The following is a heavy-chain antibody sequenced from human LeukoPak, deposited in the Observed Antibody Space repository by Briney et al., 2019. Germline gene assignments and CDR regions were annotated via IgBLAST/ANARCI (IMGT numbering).Heavy chain of an antibody. CDR1: GFTFSTYS. CDR2: IRSSSSHI. D-gene: IGHD2/OR15-2a*01. Sequence: GGSLRLSCAASGFTFSTYSMNWVRQAPGKGLEWVSYIRSSSSHIYYADSVKGRFTISRDNAKNSLHLQMNSLRAEDTAVYYCARNNIYLDYWGQGTLVTVSS. J-gene: IGHJ4*02. V-gene: IGHV3-21*01. CDR3: ARNNIYLDY.